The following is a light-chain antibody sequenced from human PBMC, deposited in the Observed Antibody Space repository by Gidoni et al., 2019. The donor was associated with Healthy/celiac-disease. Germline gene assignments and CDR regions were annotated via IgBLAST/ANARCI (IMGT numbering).Light chain of an antibody. CDR2: GAS. CDR1: QSVSSN. CDR3: QQYNNWPALT. Sequence: EIVMTQSPATLSVSPGERATLSCRASQSVSSNLAWYQQKPGQAPRLLIYGASTRATGIPARFSGSGSGTEFTLTISSLRSEDFAVYYCQQYNNWPALTFXGXTKVEIK. J-gene: IGKJ4*01. V-gene: IGKV3-15*01.